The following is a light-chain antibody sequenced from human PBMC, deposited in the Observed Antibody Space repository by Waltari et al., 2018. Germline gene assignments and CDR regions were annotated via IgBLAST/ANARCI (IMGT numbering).Light chain of an antibody. CDR1: QDIGSL. Sequence: DIQMTQSPSSLSASVGDTVTITCRASQDIGSLLNWFQQKPGKAPKVLIYGASTLESGAPLRFSGSGSGTQFTITISSLQPEDFASYYCLQHNSYPLTFGGGTKVEIK. J-gene: IGKJ4*01. V-gene: IGKV1-17*01. CDR2: GAS. CDR3: LQHNSYPLT.